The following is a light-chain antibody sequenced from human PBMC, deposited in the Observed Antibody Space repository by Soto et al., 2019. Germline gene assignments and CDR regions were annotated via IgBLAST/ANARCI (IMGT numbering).Light chain of an antibody. CDR3: SSYKSRATRV. CDR1: SSDIGGYNY. CDR2: EVN. Sequence: QSALTQPASVSGSPGQSITISCTGTSSDIGGYNYVSWYQQYPGKAPKLMIYEVNIRPSGVSNRFSGSKSGNTASLTISGLQAEDEADYYCSSYKSRATRVFGTGTKVTVL. J-gene: IGLJ1*01. V-gene: IGLV2-14*01.